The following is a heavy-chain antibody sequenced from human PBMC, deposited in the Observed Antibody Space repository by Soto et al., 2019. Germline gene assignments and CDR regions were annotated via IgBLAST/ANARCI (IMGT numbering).Heavy chain of an antibody. Sequence: EVQLVESGGGLVQPGRSLRLSCAASGFTFDDYAMHWVRQAPGKGLEWVSGISWNSGSIGYADSVKGRFTISRDNAKNSLYLQMNSLRAEDTALYYCAKDEGQRLRGNWFDPWGQGTLVTVSS. CDR3: AKDEGQRLRGNWFDP. D-gene: IGHD6-25*01. CDR2: ISWNSGSI. CDR1: GFTFDDYA. J-gene: IGHJ5*02. V-gene: IGHV3-9*01.